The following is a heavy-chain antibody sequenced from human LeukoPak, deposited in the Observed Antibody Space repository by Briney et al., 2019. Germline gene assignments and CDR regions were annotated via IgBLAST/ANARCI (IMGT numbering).Heavy chain of an antibody. CDR2: INPNSGGT. CDR3: AGGGIRTAASKFDY. D-gene: IGHD6-13*01. V-gene: IGHV1-2*02. CDR1: GYTFTDYY. J-gene: IGHJ4*02. Sequence: ASVTVSCKASGYTFTDYYMHWVRQAPGQGLEWMGWINPNSGGTKYAQKFEGRVTMTRDTSISTAYMELSRVTSDDTAVYYCAGGGIRTAASKFDYWGQGTLVTVSS.